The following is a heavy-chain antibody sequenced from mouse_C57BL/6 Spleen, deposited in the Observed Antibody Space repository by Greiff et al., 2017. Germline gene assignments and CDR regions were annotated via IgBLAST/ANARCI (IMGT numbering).Heavy chain of an antibody. J-gene: IGHJ3*01. CDR1: GFTFRDYV. D-gene: IGHD4-1*02. CDR2: ISSGSSTI. Sequence: EVMLVESGGGLVKPGGSLKLSCAASGFTFRDYVMHWVRQAPEKGLEWVAYISSGSSTIYYADTVKGRFTISRDNAKNTLFLQMTSLRSEDTAMYYCAKTSTGTRAPWFAYWGQGTLVTVSA. V-gene: IGHV5-17*01. CDR3: AKTSTGTRAPWFAY.